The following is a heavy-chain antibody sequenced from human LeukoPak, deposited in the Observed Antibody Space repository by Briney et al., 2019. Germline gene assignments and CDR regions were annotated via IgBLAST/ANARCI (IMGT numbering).Heavy chain of an antibody. Sequence: GGSLRLSCAVSGLTFSRSWIVWIRQAPGKGLEWVANIKHDGSEKYYIDSVKGRFTISRDNAKNSVYLQMNSLRAEDTAVYYCARDDGDRDYWGQGTLVTVSS. D-gene: IGHD4-17*01. V-gene: IGHV3-7*01. CDR3: ARDDGDRDY. CDR1: GLTFSRSW. CDR2: IKHDGSEK. J-gene: IGHJ4*02.